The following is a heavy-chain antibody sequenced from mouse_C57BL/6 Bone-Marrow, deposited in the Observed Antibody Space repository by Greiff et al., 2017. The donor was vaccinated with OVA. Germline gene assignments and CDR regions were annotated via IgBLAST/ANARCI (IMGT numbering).Heavy chain of an antibody. CDR3: ARRPYYGNPYFDY. CDR1: GYTFTDYN. Sequence: VQLQQSGPELVKPGASVKMSCKASGYTFTDYNMHWVQQSHGKSLEWIGYINPNNGGTSYNQKFTGKATLTVNKSSSTAYMGRRSLTSEDSADNYCARRPYYGNPYFDYWGQGTTRTVSS. V-gene: IGHV1-22*01. D-gene: IGHD2-10*01. CDR2: INPNNGGT. J-gene: IGHJ2*01.